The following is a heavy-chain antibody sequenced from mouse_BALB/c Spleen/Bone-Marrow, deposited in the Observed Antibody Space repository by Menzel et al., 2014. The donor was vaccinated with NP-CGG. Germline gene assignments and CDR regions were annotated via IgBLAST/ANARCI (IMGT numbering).Heavy chain of an antibody. D-gene: IGHD1-1*01. V-gene: IGHV1S29*02. J-gene: IGHJ4*01. CDR2: IYPYNGGT. CDR1: GYTFTDYN. CDR3: ARYGSSPYYAMDY. Sequence: EVQLQQSGPELVKPGASVKISCKASGYTFTDYNMHWVKQSHGKSLEWIGYIYPYNGGTGYNQKFKSKATLTVDNSSSTAYTELRSLTSEDSAVYYCARYGSSPYYAMDYWGQGTSVTVSS.